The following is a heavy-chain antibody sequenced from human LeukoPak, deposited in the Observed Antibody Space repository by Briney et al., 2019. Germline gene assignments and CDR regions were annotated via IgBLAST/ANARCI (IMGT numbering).Heavy chain of an antibody. CDR2: INPSGST. CDR3: ARGRHDITMIVVVMTSVSYYLDV. Sequence: SETLSLTCAVYGGSFSGYHWTWIRQSPGKGLEWIGDINPSGSTYYNPSLESRLTISVDTSKIQFSLKLRSVTAAETAVYYCARGRHDITMIVVVMTSVSYYLDVWGKGTRVTVS. CDR1: GGSFSGYH. J-gene: IGHJ6*03. V-gene: IGHV4-34*01. D-gene: IGHD3-22*01.